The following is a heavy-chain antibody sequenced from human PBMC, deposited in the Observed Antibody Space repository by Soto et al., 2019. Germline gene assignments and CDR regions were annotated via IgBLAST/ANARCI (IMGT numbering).Heavy chain of an antibody. V-gene: IGHV3-23*01. CDR2: ISGSGGST. Sequence: PGGSLRLSCAASGFTFSSYAMSWVRQAPGRGLEWVSAISGSGGSTYYADSVKGRFTISRDNSKNTLYLQMNSLRAEDTAVYYCANVGIAAAGVDYWGQGTLVTVSS. J-gene: IGHJ4*02. CDR3: ANVGIAAAGVDY. D-gene: IGHD6-13*01. CDR1: GFTFSSYA.